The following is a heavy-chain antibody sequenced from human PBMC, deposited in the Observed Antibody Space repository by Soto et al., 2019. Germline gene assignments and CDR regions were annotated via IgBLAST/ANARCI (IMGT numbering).Heavy chain of an antibody. D-gene: IGHD5-12*01. CDR1: GGSISSYY. CDR2: IYYRGST. J-gene: IGHJ6*02. Sequence: SETLSLTCPVSGGSISSYYWSWIRQPPGKGLEWIGYIYYRGSTNYNPSLKSRVTISVATSKNQFSLKLSSVTAADTAVYYCARVIGGYDYYYYYGMDVWGQGTTVTVSS. CDR3: ARVIGGYDYYYYYGMDV. V-gene: IGHV4-59*01.